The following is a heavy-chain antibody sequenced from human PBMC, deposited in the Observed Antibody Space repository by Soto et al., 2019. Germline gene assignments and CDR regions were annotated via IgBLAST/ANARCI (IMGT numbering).Heavy chain of an antibody. CDR1: GFTFSSYG. V-gene: IGHV3-30*18. D-gene: IGHD1-20*01. CDR3: AKDRVLTGTLDY. J-gene: IGHJ4*02. Sequence: LRLSCAASGFTFSSYGMHWVRQAPGKGLEWVAVIPYDGSNKYYADSVKGRFTISRDNSKNTLYLQMNSLRAEDTAVYYCAKDRVLTGTLDYWGQGTLVTVSS. CDR2: IPYDGSNK.